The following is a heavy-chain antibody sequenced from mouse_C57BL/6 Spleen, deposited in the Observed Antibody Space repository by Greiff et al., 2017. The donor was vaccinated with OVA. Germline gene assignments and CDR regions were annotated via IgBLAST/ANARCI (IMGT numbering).Heavy chain of an antibody. CDR2: ISSGSSTI. CDR3: ARGANWDRYFDY. V-gene: IGHV5-17*01. J-gene: IGHJ2*01. D-gene: IGHD4-1*01. Sequence: DVKLVESGGGLVKPGGSLKLSCAASGFTFSDYGMHWVRQAPEKGLEWVAYISSGSSTIYYADTVKGRFTISRDNAKNTLFLQMTSLRSEDTAMYYCARGANWDRYFDYWGQGTTLTVSS. CDR1: GFTFSDYG.